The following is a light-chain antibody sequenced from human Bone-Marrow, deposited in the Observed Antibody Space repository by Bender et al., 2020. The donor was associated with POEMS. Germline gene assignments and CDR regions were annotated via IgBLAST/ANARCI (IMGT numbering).Light chain of an antibody. V-gene: IGLV3-21*03. CDR3: QVWDSSSDHVV. CDR2: DDV. Sequence: SFVLTQPPSVSVAPGKTATMTCGGDNIGGTSVHWYQQKPGQAPVLVVYDDVDRPSGIPERFSGSNSGNTASLTISRVEAGDEADYYCQVWDSSSDHVVFGGGTKLTVL. J-gene: IGLJ2*01. CDR1: NIGGTS.